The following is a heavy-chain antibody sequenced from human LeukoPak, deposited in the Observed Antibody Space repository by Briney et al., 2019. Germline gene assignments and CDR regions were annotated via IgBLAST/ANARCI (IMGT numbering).Heavy chain of an antibody. J-gene: IGHJ4*02. CDR3: ARDVNIVVVVATYFDY. CDR2: INTNTGNP. Sequence: GASVKVSCKASGYTFTSYAMNWVRQAPGQGLEWMGWINTNTGNPTYAQGFTGRFVFSLDTSVSTAYLQISSLKAEDTAVYYCARDVNIVVVVATYFDYWGQGTLVTVSS. V-gene: IGHV7-4-1*02. CDR1: GYTFTSYA. D-gene: IGHD2-15*01.